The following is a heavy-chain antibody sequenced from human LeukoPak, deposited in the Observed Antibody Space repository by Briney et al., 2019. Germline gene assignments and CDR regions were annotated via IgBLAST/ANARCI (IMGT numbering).Heavy chain of an antibody. CDR3: ARAGYYRFDY. CDR1: GFTFSTSW. Sequence: PGGSLGLSCAGSGFTFSTSWMHWVRQAPGQGLVWVSRINSDGSTINYADSVQGRFTISRDNAKSTLYLQMNSLGAEDTAVYYCARAGYYRFDYWGQGTQVTVSS. CDR2: INSDGSTI. V-gene: IGHV3-74*01. J-gene: IGHJ4*02. D-gene: IGHD4-11*01.